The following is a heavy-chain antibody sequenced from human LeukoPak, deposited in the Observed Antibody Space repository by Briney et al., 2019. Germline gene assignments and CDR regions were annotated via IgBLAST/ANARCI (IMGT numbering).Heavy chain of an antibody. CDR1: GFTFSSYA. CDR3: AKWGSIGWYSYYFDY. Sequence: TGGSLRLSCAASGFTFSSYAMSWVRQAPGKGLEWVSAISGSGGSTYYADSVKGRFTISRDNSKNTLYLQMNSLRAEDTAVYYCAKWGSIGWYSYYFDYWGQGTLVTVSS. CDR2: ISGSGGST. D-gene: IGHD6-19*01. J-gene: IGHJ4*02. V-gene: IGHV3-23*01.